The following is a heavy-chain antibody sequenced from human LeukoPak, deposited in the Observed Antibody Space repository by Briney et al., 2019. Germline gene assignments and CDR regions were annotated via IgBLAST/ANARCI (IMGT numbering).Heavy chain of an antibody. D-gene: IGHD3-3*01. V-gene: IGHV4-59*08. CDR1: GGSISSYY. CDR2: IYYSGST. J-gene: IGHJ6*03. Sequence: SETLSLTCTVSGGSISSYYWSWIRDPPGKGLEWIGYIYYSGSTNYNPSLKSRVTISVDTSKNQFSLKLSSVTAADTAVYYCARLLRSVYYMDVWGKGTTVTVSS. CDR3: ARLLRSVYYMDV.